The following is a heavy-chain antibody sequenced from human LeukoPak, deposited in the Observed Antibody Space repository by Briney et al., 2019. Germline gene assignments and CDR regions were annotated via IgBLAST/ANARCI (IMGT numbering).Heavy chain of an antibody. D-gene: IGHD6-19*01. Sequence: SETLSLTCTVSGYSISSSYYWGWIRQPPGKGLELIGSIYHSGSTYYNPSLKSRVTISVDTSKNQFSLKLSSVTAADTAVYYCARAAYSSDWYFDPWGQGTLVTVSS. CDR3: ARAAYSSDWYFDP. V-gene: IGHV4-38-2*02. CDR1: GYSISSSYY. J-gene: IGHJ5*02. CDR2: IYHSGST.